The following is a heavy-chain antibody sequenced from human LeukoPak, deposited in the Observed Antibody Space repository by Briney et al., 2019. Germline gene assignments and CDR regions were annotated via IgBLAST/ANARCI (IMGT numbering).Heavy chain of an antibody. CDR1: GYTFTSYG. V-gene: IGHV1-18*01. CDR3: ARDLYRDSLPVSWFDP. Sequence: ASVKVSCKDSGYTFTSYGISWVRQAPGQGLEWMGWISDYNGNTNDAQKLQGRVTMTTDTSTSTAYMELRSLRSDDTAVYYCARDLYRDSLPVSWFDPWGQGTLVTVSS. D-gene: IGHD4-11*01. CDR2: ISDYNGNT. J-gene: IGHJ5*02.